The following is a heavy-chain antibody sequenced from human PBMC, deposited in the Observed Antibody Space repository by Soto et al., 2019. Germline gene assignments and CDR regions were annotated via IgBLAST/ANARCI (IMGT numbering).Heavy chain of an antibody. D-gene: IGHD6-25*01. J-gene: IGHJ4*02. CDR1: GASISVHSYY. V-gene: IGHV4-39*01. CDR2: SYYSGST. Sequence: PSETLSLTCTVSGASISVHSYYWTWIRQPPGKGLEWIGSSYYSGSTFYNPSLKSRVTISLDTSKNQFSLKLRSVTAADTAVYYCARHEAGWYFDSWGQGTLVTVSS. CDR3: ARHEAGWYFDS.